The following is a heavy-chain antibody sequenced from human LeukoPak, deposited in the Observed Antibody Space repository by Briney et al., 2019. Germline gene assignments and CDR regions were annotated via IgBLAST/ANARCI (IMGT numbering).Heavy chain of an antibody. D-gene: IGHD1-26*01. J-gene: IGHJ4*02. Sequence: ASVKVSCKASGYTFTNYDINWVRQATGQGLEWMGWMNPSSGNTGYAQKFQGRVTMTWNTSISTAYMELSSLRSEDTAVYYCARAPPWSGSFYCFDYWGQGTLVTVSS. CDR2: MNPSSGNT. CDR1: GYTFTNYD. V-gene: IGHV1-8*01. CDR3: ARAPPWSGSFYCFDY.